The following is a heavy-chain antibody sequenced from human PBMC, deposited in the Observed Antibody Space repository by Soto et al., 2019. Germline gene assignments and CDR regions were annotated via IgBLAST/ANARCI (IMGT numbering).Heavy chain of an antibody. J-gene: IGHJ4*02. CDR2: ISVYNGNT. CDR1: GYTFTSYG. V-gene: IGHV1-18*01. CDR3: ARVYVFWSGYSNPFHY. Sequence: ASVKVSCKASGYTFTSYGISWVRQAPGQGLEWMGWISVYNGNTNYAQKFQERVTMTTDTSTSTAYMELRSLRSDDTAVYYCARVYVFWSGYSNPFHYGGQGTLVTVSS. D-gene: IGHD3-3*01.